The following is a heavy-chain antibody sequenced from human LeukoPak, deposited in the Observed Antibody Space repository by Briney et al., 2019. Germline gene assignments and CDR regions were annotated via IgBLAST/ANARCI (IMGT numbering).Heavy chain of an antibody. J-gene: IGHJ6*02. D-gene: IGHD3-10*02. CDR1: GHDFPDYW. CDR2: IFPRDSNT. V-gene: IGHV5-51*01. Sequence: GESLKISCRASGHDFPDYWIGWVRQMPGKGLEWMGIIFPRDSNTVYGPSFQGQVTISVDTSISTAYLQWSSLKASDTAIYYCARHGLFGCNDVGCHRSFFYYGMDVWGQGTAVTVSS. CDR3: ARHGLFGCNDVGCHRSFFYYGMDV.